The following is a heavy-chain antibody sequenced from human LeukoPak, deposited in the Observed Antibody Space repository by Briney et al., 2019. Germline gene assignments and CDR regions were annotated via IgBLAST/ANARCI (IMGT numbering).Heavy chain of an antibody. V-gene: IGHV3-21*01. CDR1: GFSFSRYR. CDR2: ISSNGDYI. Sequence: PGGSLRLSCAASGFSFSRYRMNWVRQAPGKGLEWVSSISSNGDYIYYGDSVKGRFTMSRDNAKNSLYLQMNSLRAEDTAVYYCARDLYSSSSFDYWGQGTLVTVSS. D-gene: IGHD6-6*01. CDR3: ARDLYSSSSFDY. J-gene: IGHJ4*02.